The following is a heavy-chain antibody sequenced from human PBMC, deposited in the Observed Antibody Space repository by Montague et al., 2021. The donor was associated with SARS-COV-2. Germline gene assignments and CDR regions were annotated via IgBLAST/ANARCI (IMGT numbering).Heavy chain of an antibody. CDR1: GGSITTYY. D-gene: IGHD4/OR15-4a*01. CDR2: LSTSGST. J-gene: IGHJ5*01. V-gene: IGHV4-4*07. CDR3: ARDASSANSPANNWLDS. Sequence: SETLSLTCSVSGGSITTYYWSWVRQPAGKGLEWIGRLSTSGSTNYNPSLKSRVTMSLDTSKNQVSLKLSSVTAADTAVYYCARDASSANSPANNWLDSWGQGTLVTVSS.